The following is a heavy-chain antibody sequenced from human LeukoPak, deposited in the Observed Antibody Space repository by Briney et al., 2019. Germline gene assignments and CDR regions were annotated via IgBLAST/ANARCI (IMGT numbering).Heavy chain of an antibody. Sequence: PSQTLSLTCTVSGNSISSGDNYWSWIRQPTGKGLEWIGRIYTSGSTNYNPSLKSRVTISGDTSKNQFSLRLSSVTAADTAVYYCARASYSYDINGWVPFDYWGQGTLVTVSS. V-gene: IGHV4-61*02. CDR2: IYTSGST. CDR3: ARASYSYDINGWVPFDY. CDR1: GNSISSGDNY. D-gene: IGHD3-22*01. J-gene: IGHJ4*02.